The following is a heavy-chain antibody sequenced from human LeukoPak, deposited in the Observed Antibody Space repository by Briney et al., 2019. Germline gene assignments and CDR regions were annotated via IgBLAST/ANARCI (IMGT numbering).Heavy chain of an antibody. CDR2: VYYSGST. Sequence: SETLSLTCTVSGGSISSFYWSWIRQPPGKGLEWIGYVYYSGSTNYNPSLKSRVTISVDTSKNQFSLRLSSVTAADTAVYYCASLNSSGWCLDYWGQGTLVTVSS. D-gene: IGHD6-19*01. J-gene: IGHJ4*02. CDR1: GGSISSFY. CDR3: ASLNSSGWCLDY. V-gene: IGHV4-59*12.